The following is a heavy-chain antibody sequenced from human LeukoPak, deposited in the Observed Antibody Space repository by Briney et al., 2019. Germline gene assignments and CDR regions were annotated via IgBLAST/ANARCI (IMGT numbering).Heavy chain of an antibody. Sequence: PGGSLRLSCAASGFTFSSYGMHWVRQAPGKGLEWVAVISYDGSNKYYADSVKGRFTISRDNSKNTLYLQMSSLRAEDTAVYYCAKGVGWFDPWGQGTLVTVSS. CDR2: ISYDGSNK. CDR3: AKGVGWFDP. V-gene: IGHV3-30*18. CDR1: GFTFSSYG. J-gene: IGHJ5*02.